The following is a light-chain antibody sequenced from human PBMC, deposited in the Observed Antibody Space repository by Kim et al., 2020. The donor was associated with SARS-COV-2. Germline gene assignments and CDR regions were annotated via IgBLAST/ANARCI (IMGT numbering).Light chain of an antibody. Sequence: SVSPGDRATLSCRASQSVSSNLAWYQQKPGQAPRLLIYGASTRATGIPARFSGSGSGTEFTLTISSLQSEDFAVYYCQQYNNWPYTFGQGTKLEI. J-gene: IGKJ2*01. V-gene: IGKV3-15*01. CDR3: QQYNNWPYT. CDR1: QSVSSN. CDR2: GAS.